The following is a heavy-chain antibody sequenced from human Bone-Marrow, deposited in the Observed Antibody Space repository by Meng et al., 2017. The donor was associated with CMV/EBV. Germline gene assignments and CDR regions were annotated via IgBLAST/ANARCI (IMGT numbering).Heavy chain of an antibody. CDR3: ARVLGYSSSFYYYYGRDV. D-gene: IGHD6-6*01. Sequence: SETLSLTCTVSGGSISSYYWSWIRQPPGKGLEWIGYIYYSGSTNYNPSLKSRVTISVDTSKNQFSLKLSSVTAADTAVYYCARVLGYSSSFYYYYGRDVWGQGTTVTVSS. CDR1: GGSISSYY. J-gene: IGHJ6*02. V-gene: IGHV4-59*01. CDR2: IYYSGST.